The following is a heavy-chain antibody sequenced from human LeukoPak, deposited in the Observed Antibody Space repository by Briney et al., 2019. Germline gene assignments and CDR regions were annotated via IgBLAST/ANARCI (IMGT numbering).Heavy chain of an antibody. J-gene: IGHJ6*04. CDR3: AELGITMIGGV. Sequence: GGSLRPSCAASGFTFSSYEMNWVRQAPGKGLEWVSYISSSGSTIYYAGPVKGRFTISRDNAKNSLYLQMNSLGAEDTAVYYCAELGITMIGGVWGKGTTVTISS. CDR2: ISSSGSTI. CDR1: GFTFSSYE. D-gene: IGHD3-10*02. V-gene: IGHV3-48*03.